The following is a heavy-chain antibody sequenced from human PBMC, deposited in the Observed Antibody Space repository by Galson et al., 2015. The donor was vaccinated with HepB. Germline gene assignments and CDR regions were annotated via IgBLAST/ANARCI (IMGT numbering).Heavy chain of an antibody. V-gene: IGHV1-46*01. CDR2: INPSGGST. J-gene: IGHJ6*02. CDR3: ARDRRYSTHYYYGMDV. CDR1: GYTFTSYY. D-gene: IGHD5-18*01. Sequence: SVKVSCKASGYTFTSYYMHWVRQAPGQGLEWMGIINPSGGSTSYAQKFQGRVTMTRDTSTSTVYMELSSLRSEDTAVYYCARDRRYSTHYYYGMDVWGQGTTVTVSS.